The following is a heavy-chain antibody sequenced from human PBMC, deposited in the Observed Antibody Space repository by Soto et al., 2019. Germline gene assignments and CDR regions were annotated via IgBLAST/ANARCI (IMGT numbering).Heavy chain of an antibody. D-gene: IGHD4-4*01. J-gene: IGHJ4*02. CDR2: IIPIFGTA. CDR3: ARGGYSSYYFDY. V-gene: IGHV1-69*13. CDR1: GGTFSSYA. Sequence: SVKVSCKASGGTFSSYAISWVRQAPGQGLEWMGGIIPIFGTANYAQKFQGRVTITADESTSTAYMELSSLRSEDTAVYYCARGGYSSYYFDYWGQGTLVTVSS.